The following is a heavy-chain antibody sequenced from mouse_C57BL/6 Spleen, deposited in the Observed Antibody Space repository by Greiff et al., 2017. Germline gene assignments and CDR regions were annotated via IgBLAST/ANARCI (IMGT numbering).Heavy chain of an antibody. V-gene: IGHV1-69*01. CDR2: IDPSDSYT. CDR3: AYYSNYDAMDY. CDR1: GYTFTSYW. J-gene: IGHJ4*01. D-gene: IGHD2-5*01. Sequence: VQLQQPGAELVMPGASVKLSCKASGYTFTSYWMHWVKQRPGQGLEWIGEIDPSDSYTNYNQKFKGKSTLTVDKSSSTAYMQLSSLTSEDSAVYYCAYYSNYDAMDYWGQGTSVTVSS.